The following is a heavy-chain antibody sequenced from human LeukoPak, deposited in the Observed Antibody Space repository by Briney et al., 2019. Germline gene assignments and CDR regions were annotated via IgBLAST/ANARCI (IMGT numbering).Heavy chain of an antibody. V-gene: IGHV4-39*01. Sequence: SETLSLTCTVSGGSISSSSYYWGWIRQPPGKGLEWIGSIYYSGSTYYNPSLKSRVTISVDTSKNQFSLKLSSVTAADTAVYYCARGRGEYSSSQKYFDYWGQGTLVTVSS. J-gene: IGHJ4*02. CDR3: ARGRGEYSSSQKYFDY. D-gene: IGHD6-13*01. CDR1: GGSISSSSYY. CDR2: IYYSGST.